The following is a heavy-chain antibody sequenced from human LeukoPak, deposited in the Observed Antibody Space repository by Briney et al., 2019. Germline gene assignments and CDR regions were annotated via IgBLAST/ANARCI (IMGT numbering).Heavy chain of an antibody. J-gene: IGHJ6*02. CDR1: GFTFSSYG. CDR2: ISYDGSNK. Sequence: PGGSLRLSCAASGFTFSSYGMHWVRQAPGKGLEWVAVISYDGSNKYYADSVKGRFTISRDNSKNTLYLQMNSLRAEDTAVYYCAKTEDTAMVNVHYYYYYGMDVWGQGTTVTVSS. CDR3: AKTEDTAMVNVHYYYYYGMDV. V-gene: IGHV3-30*18. D-gene: IGHD5-18*01.